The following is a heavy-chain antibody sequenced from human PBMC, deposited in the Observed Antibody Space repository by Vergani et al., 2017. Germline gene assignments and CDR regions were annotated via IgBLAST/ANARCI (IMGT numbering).Heavy chain of an antibody. CDR2: ISWNSGSI. CDR1: GFTFDDYA. J-gene: IGHJ3*02. V-gene: IGHV3-9*01. Sequence: EVQLVESGGGLVQPGRSLRLSCAASGFTFDDYAMHWVRQAPGKGLEWVSGISWNSGSIGYADSVKGRFTISRDNSKNSLYLQMNSLRTEDTALYYCAKSDYYDSSGFLGAFDIWGQGTMVTVSS. D-gene: IGHD3-22*01. CDR3: AKSDYYDSSGFLGAFDI.